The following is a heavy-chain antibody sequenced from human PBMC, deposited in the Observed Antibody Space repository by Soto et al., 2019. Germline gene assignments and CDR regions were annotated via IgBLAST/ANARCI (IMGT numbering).Heavy chain of an antibody. CDR3: ARGPQWLATVLDY. Sequence: VQLVQSGAEVKKPESSVKVSCTASGDTFRSYVIAWVRQAPGQGLEWMGGLMPVFGISNYAKKFQGRVTITADESTRTAYMELTSLTSDDTAVYFCARGPQWLATVLDYWGQGTLVTVSS. V-gene: IGHV1-69*01. J-gene: IGHJ4*02. D-gene: IGHD6-19*01. CDR1: GDTFRSYV. CDR2: LMPVFGIS.